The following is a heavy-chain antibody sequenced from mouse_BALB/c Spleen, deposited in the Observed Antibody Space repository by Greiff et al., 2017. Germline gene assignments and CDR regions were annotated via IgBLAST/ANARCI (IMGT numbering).Heavy chain of an antibody. Sequence: VQLQQSGTVLARPGASVTMSCKASGYSFTSYGMHWVKQRPGQGLEWIGAIYPGNSDTSYNQKFKGKAKLTAVTSASTAYMELSNLTNEDTAVYYCAGLWIGFAYWGQGTLLTVSA. V-gene: IGHV1-5*01. J-gene: IGHJ3*01. D-gene: IGHD1-1*02. CDR2: IYPGNSDT. CDR1: GYSFTSYG. CDR3: AGLWIGFAY.